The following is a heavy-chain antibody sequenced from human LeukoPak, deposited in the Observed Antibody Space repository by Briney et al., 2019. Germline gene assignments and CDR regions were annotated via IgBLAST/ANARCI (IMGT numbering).Heavy chain of an antibody. J-gene: IGHJ4*02. CDR1: GYTFTSYD. CDR3: AREAAAASLSPYYFDY. D-gene: IGHD6-13*01. V-gene: IGHV1-8*01. CDR2: MNPNSGNT. Sequence: ASVKVSCKASGYTFTSYDINWVRQATGQGLGWMGWMNPNSGNTGYAQKFQGRVTMTRNTSISTAYMELSSLRSEDTAVYYCAREAAAASLSPYYFDYWGQGTLVTVSS.